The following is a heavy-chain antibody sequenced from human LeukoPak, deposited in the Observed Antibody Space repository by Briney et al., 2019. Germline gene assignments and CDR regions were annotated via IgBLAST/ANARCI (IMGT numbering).Heavy chain of an antibody. V-gene: IGHV3-30-3*01. Sequence: GGSLRLSCAASGFTFSSYAMHWVRQAPGKGLEWVAVISYDGSNKYYADSVKGRFTISRDNAKNSLYLQMNSLRAEDTAVYYCARGSYYDSAGYFQHWGQGTLVTVSS. CDR2: ISYDGSNK. CDR3: ARGSYYDSAGYFQH. J-gene: IGHJ1*01. CDR1: GFTFSSYA. D-gene: IGHD3-22*01.